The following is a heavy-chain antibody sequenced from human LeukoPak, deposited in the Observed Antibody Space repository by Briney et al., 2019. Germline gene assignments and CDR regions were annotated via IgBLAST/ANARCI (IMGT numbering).Heavy chain of an antibody. D-gene: IGHD6-13*01. CDR3: ARVEYSNNWYSLDY. V-gene: IGHV3-21*01. CDR2: ISSSSSYI. Sequence: GGSLRLSCAASGFPFRNYAMRWVRQAPGKGLEWISSISSSSSYIYYADSLKGRFTISRDNAKNSLYLQMNTLRAEDTAMYYCARVEYSNNWYSLDYWGQGTLVTVSS. CDR1: GFPFRNYA. J-gene: IGHJ4*02.